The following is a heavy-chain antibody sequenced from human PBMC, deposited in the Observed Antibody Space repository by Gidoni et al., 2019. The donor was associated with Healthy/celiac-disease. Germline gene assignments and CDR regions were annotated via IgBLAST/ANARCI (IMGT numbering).Heavy chain of an antibody. CDR2: IYSGGST. J-gene: IGHJ4*02. D-gene: IGHD3-22*01. CDR3: AAYYYDSSGYPN. V-gene: IGHV3-66*01. Sequence: EVQLVESGGGLVQPGGSLRLSCAASGFTVSSNYMSWVRQAPGKGLEWVSVIYSGGSTYYADSVKGRFTISRDNSKNTLYLQMNSLRAEDTAVYYCAAYYYDSSGYPNWGQGTLVTVSS. CDR1: GFTVSSNY.